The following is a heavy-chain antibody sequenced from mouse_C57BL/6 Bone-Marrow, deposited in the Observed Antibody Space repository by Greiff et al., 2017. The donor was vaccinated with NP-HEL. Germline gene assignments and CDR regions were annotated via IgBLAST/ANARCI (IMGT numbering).Heavy chain of an antibody. J-gene: IGHJ3*01. V-gene: IGHV1-55*01. Sequence: QVQLKQPGAELVKPGASVKMSCKASGYTFTSYWITWVKQRPGQGLEWIGDIYPGSGSTNYNEKFKSKATLTVDTSSSTAYMQLSSLTSEDSAVYYCARIIYYYGSSSWFAYWGQGTLVTVSA. CDR1: GYTFTSYW. CDR2: IYPGSGST. D-gene: IGHD1-1*01. CDR3: ARIIYYYGSSSWFAY.